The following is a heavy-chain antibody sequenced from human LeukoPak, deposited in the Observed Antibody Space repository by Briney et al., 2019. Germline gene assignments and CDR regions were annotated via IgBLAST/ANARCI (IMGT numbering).Heavy chain of an antibody. CDR1: GGSISSSSYY. CDR2: IYYSGST. J-gene: IGHJ4*02. D-gene: IGHD5/OR15-5a*01. Sequence: SETLSLTCTVSGGSISSSSYYWGWIRQPPGKGLEWIGTIYYSGSTYYNPSLKSRVTISVDTSKNQFSLKLSSVTAADTAIYYCSLSSTMTAYSFDVWGPGTQVTVFS. CDR3: SLSSTMTAYSFDV. V-gene: IGHV4-39*03.